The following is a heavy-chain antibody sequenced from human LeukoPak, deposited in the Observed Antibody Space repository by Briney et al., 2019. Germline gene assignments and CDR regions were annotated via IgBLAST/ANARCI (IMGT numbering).Heavy chain of an antibody. Sequence: PGGSLRLSCAASGFSFSSYEMHWVRQAPGKGLEYVSEISSNGGTTYYANSVKGRFTISRDNSKNTLYLQLGSLRPEDMAVYYCARRPGTSQFDHWGQGNLVTVSS. V-gene: IGHV3-64*01. CDR1: GFSFSSYE. CDR3: ARRPGTSQFDH. D-gene: IGHD1-1*01. J-gene: IGHJ4*02. CDR2: ISSNGGTT.